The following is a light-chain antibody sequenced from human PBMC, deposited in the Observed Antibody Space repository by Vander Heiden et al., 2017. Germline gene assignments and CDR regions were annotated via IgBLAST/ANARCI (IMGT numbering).Light chain of an antibody. CDR3: VLYVGSGISV. V-gene: IGLV8-61*01. CDR1: PGSVSDSNY. J-gene: IGLJ2*01. CDR2: STN. Sequence: QTVVTQETSFSVSSGGTATLTCGLSPGSVSDSNYPTWYQQTPGQAPRTLIFSTNTRSSGVPDRFSGSILGNKAALTITGAQADDEATYYCVLYVGSGISVFGGGTKLTVL.